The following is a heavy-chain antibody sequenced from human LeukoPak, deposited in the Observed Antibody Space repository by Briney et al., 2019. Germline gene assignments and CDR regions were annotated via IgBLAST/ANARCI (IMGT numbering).Heavy chain of an antibody. CDR2: INHSGST. Sequence: SETLSLTCAVYGGSFSGYYWNWIRQPPGKGLEWIGEINHSGSTNYNPSLKSRVTISVDTSKNQFSLKLSSVTAADTAVYYCARGVVVPAANNWFDPWGQGTLVTVSS. D-gene: IGHD2-2*01. V-gene: IGHV4-34*01. J-gene: IGHJ5*02. CDR1: GGSFSGYY. CDR3: ARGVVVPAANNWFDP.